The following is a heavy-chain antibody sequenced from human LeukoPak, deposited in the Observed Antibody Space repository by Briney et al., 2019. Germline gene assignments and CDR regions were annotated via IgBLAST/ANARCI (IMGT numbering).Heavy chain of an antibody. CDR2: ISYDGSNK. CDR3: ARAYCSGGSCTGIFDY. D-gene: IGHD2-15*01. Sequence: TGGSLRLSCAASGFTFSSDARHRVRQAPDEGLGWVAVISYDGSNKYYADSVKGRFTISRDNSKNTLYMQMNSLRAEDTAVYYCARAYCSGGSCTGIFDYWGQGTLVTVSS. CDR1: GFTFSSDA. J-gene: IGHJ4*02. V-gene: IGHV3-30*04.